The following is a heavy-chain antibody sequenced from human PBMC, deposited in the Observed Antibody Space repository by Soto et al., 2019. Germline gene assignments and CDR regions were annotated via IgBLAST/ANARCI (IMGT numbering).Heavy chain of an antibody. Sequence: QVQLVQSGAEVKKPGSSVKVSCKASGGTFSSYTISWVRQAPGQGLEWMGRIIPSLGITNYAQKFQGRVTITSDKSTRTSYMELSSLRSEDTAVYYLASPNAQRGLGFLFDYWGQGTLATVSS. V-gene: IGHV1-69*02. CDR2: IIPSLGIT. D-gene: IGHD3-3*01. CDR1: GGTFSSYT. CDR3: ASPNAQRGLGFLFDY. J-gene: IGHJ4*02.